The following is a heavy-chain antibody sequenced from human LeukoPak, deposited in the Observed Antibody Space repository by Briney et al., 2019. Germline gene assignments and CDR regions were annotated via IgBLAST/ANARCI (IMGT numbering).Heavy chain of an antibody. D-gene: IGHD3-9*01. CDR1: GYTFTGYY. V-gene: IGHV1-2*02. CDR3: ARMIDWEDAFDI. Sequence: ASVKVSCKASGYTFTGYYMHWVRQAPGQGLEWMGWINPNSGGTNYAQKFQGRVTMTRDTSISTAYMELSRLRSDDTAVYYCARMIDWEDAFDIWGQGTMVTVSS. CDR2: INPNSGGT. J-gene: IGHJ3*02.